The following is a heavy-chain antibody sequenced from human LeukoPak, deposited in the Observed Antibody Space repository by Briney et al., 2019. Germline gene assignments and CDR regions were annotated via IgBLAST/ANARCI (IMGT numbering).Heavy chain of an antibody. V-gene: IGHV4-59*01. CDR1: GGSLSSYY. J-gene: IGHJ4*02. CDR3: ARVYYYDSSGYLFDY. D-gene: IGHD3-22*01. Sequence: SETLSLTCTVSGGSLSSYYWSWIRQPPGKGLEWIGYIYYSGSTNYNPALKSRVTISVDTSRNQFSLKLSSVTAADTAVYCCARVYYYDSSGYLFDYSGQGTLVTVSS. CDR2: IYYSGST.